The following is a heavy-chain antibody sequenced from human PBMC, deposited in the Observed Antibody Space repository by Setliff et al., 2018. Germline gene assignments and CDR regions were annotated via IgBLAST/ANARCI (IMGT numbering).Heavy chain of an antibody. D-gene: IGHD2-15*01. CDR3: ARTCSSSGCYAGLES. V-gene: IGHV3-33*08. CDR1: GFTFSTYR. CDR2: IWDDGGNK. Sequence: GGSLRLSCAASGFTFSTYRMHWVRQAPGKGLEWVAVIWDDGGNKYHADSVKGRFTISRDNSKNTLYLQMNSLRPEDTAVYYCARTCSSSGCYAGLESWGQGTPVTVSS. J-gene: IGHJ4*02.